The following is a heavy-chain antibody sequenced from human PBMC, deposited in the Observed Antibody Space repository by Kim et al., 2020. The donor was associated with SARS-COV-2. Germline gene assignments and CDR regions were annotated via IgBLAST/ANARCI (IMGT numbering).Heavy chain of an antibody. D-gene: IGHD1-20*01. CDR2: ISYDGSNK. V-gene: IGHV3-30*18. CDR3: AKDPYYYNWNGEGPVGFDY. J-gene: IGHJ4*02. CDR1: GFTFSSYA. Sequence: GGSLRLSCAASGFTFSSYAMHWVRKAPGKGLEWVAVISYDGSNKYYADSVKGRFTISRDNSKNTLYLQMNGLRAEDTAFYYCAKDPYYYNWNGEGPVGFDYWGQGTLVTVSS.